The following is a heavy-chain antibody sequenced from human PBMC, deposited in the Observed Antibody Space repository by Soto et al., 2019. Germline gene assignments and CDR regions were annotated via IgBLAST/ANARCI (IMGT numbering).Heavy chain of an antibody. CDR2: VFYTGFT. CDR3: APSQKGYNWNYYDH. CDR1: GAAISGSYYY. D-gene: IGHD1-20*01. V-gene: IGHV4-39*01. J-gene: IGHJ4*02. Sequence: PSQTLSLTGAVSGAAISGSYYYWAWLRQSPGKGPERIGSVFYTGFTSYNPSLESRVSVSVGRSNSQFSLKLSPVTAADTAVYYCAPSQKGYNWNYYDHWGQGALVTVSS.